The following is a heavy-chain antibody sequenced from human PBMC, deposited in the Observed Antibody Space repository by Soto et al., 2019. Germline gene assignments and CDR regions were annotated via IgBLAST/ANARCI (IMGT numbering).Heavy chain of an antibody. CDR2: ISAYNGNT. J-gene: IGHJ4*02. CDR3: ASQFLGSSWYRTDY. V-gene: IGHV1-18*01. D-gene: IGHD6-13*01. Sequence: ASVKVSCKASGYTFTSYGISWVRQAPGQGLEWMGWISAYNGNTNYAQKLQGRVTMTTDTSTSTAYMELRSLRSDDTAVYYCASQFLGSSWYRTDYWGQGTLVTVSS. CDR1: GYTFTSYG.